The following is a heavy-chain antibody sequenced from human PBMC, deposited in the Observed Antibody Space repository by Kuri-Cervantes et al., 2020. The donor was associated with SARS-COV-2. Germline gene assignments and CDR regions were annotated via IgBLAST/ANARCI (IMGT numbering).Heavy chain of an antibody. CDR2: ISWDGGST. J-gene: IGHJ5*02. V-gene: IGHV3-43D*04. CDR3: ARETNDFWSGYYPAVKGWFDP. D-gene: IGHD3-3*01. CDR1: GFTFDDYA. Sequence: ETLSLTCAASGFTFDDYAMHWVRQAPGKGLEWVSLISWDGGSTYYADSVKGRFTISRDNSKNSLYLQMNSLRAEGTAVYYCARETNDFWSGYYPAVKGWFDPWGQGTLVTVSS.